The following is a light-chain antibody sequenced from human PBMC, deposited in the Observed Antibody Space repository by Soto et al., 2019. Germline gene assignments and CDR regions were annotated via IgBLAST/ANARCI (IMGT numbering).Light chain of an antibody. Sequence: IQMTQSPSSLSASVGDRVTVTCRASQSINIYLNWYQQKPGKAPTLLIDGASSLQSGVPTRFSGGGSRTDFTLTISSLQPEDFATYYCQQSYRSPYTFGQGTKLEIK. CDR2: GAS. CDR1: QSINIY. V-gene: IGKV1-39*01. CDR3: QQSYRSPYT. J-gene: IGKJ2*01.